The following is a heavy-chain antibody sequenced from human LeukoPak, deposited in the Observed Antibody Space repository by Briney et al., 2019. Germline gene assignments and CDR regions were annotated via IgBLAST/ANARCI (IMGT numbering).Heavy chain of an antibody. CDR2: ISGNGGST. Sequence: PGGSLRLSCAASGFTFSNYAVSWVRRTPGQGLEWVSGISGNGGSTYYADSVRGRFTISRDNSKNTLFLQMNSLRAEDTAVYYCAKDPLGYTYGYGAYAFDIWGQGTMVTVSS. J-gene: IGHJ3*02. V-gene: IGHV3-23*01. CDR3: AKDPLGYTYGYGAYAFDI. CDR1: GFTFSNYA. D-gene: IGHD5-18*01.